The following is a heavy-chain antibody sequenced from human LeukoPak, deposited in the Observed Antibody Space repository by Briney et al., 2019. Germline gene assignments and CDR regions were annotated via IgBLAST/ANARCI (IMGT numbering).Heavy chain of an antibody. CDR1: GFAFSSYW. V-gene: IGHV3-7*01. D-gene: IGHD1-14*01. J-gene: IGHJ3*02. CDR2: IKQDGSEK. CDR3: ARSRYIAFDI. Sequence: GGSLRLSCAASGFAFSSYWMNWVRQAPGKGLEWVANIKQDGSEKYYVDSVKGRFTISRDNAKNSLYLEMNSLRAEDTAVYYCARSRYIAFDIWGQGTMVTVSS.